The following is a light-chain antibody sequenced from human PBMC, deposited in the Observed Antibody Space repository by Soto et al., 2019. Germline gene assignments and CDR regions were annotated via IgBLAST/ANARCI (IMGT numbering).Light chain of an antibody. CDR2: AAS. CDR1: QSISNF. CDR3: QQSYTIPWT. V-gene: IGKV1-39*01. J-gene: IGKJ1*01. Sequence: DIQMTQSPSSLSASVGDRVSIACRASQSISNFVNWYQQKPLKAPKLLIYAASILQSGVPSRFSGSGSGTDFTLTISSLQPEEFATYYCQQSYTIPWTCGQGNKVEVK.